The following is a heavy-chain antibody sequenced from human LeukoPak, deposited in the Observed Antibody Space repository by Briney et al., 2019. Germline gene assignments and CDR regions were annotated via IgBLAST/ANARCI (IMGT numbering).Heavy chain of an antibody. CDR1: GGSISSYY. V-gene: IGHV4-59*01. J-gene: IGHJ4*02. CDR2: IYYSGST. CDR3: ARVGEWLQ. Sequence: PSETLSLTCTVSGGSISSYYWSWIRQPPGKGLEWIGYIYYSGSTNYNPPLKSRVTISVDTSKNQFSLKLSSVTAADTAVYYCARVGEWLQWGQGTLVTVSS. D-gene: IGHD5-24*01.